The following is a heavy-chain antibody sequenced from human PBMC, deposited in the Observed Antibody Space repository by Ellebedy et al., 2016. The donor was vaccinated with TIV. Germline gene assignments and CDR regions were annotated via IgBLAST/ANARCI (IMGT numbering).Heavy chain of an antibody. D-gene: IGHD3-10*01. CDR1: GYTFNNFG. CDR2: VSGNDGVT. V-gene: IGHV1-18*01. CDR3: ARVRFERGSGSYFDY. Sequence: AASVKVSCKASGYTFNNFGINWVRQAPGQGLEWMGWVSGNDGVTNYAQKFQGRVTMTTDTSTSTGYLELTRLRLEDAAVYFCARVRFERGSGSYFDYWGQGTLVTVSS. J-gene: IGHJ4*02.